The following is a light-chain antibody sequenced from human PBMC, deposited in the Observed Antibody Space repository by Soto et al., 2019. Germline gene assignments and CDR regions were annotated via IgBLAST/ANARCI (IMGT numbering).Light chain of an antibody. Sequence: DIQMTQSPSSLSASLADRVTITCRARQSINNYLTWYQQKPGKAPKLLIYAASSLQSGVPSRFSGSASWTDFTLTISSLQPEDFATYFCKQSDSTPYTFGQGTKLEIK. J-gene: IGKJ2*01. CDR2: AAS. CDR1: QSINNY. V-gene: IGKV1-39*01. CDR3: KQSDSTPYT.